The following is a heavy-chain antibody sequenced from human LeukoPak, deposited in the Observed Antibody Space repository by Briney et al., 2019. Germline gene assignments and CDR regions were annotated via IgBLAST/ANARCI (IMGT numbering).Heavy chain of an antibody. CDR3: VRPTPAISDAFDV. Sequence: PGESLRISCEGLGYTFASYWIGWVRQMPGKGLEWMGIIYPGDADTRYSPSFRGRVTISADRTTSSAHLHWRSLNASDTAMYYCVRPTPAISDAFDVWGHGTMVIVSS. V-gene: IGHV5-51*01. CDR2: IYPGDADT. J-gene: IGHJ3*01. CDR1: GYTFASYW. D-gene: IGHD1-14*01.